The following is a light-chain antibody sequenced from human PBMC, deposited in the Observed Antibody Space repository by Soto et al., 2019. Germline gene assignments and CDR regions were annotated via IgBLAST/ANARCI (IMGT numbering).Light chain of an antibody. CDR1: SSDVGGYNY. J-gene: IGLJ1*01. CDR2: EVS. CDR3: SSYTSSSTLV. V-gene: IGLV2-14*01. Sequence: QSALTQPASVSGSPGQSITISCTGTSSDVGGYNYVSWYQQHPGKAPKLMIYEVSHRPSGVSNRFSGSKSGNTASLTISGLQAEYEADYYCSSYTSSSTLVFGTGTKVTFL.